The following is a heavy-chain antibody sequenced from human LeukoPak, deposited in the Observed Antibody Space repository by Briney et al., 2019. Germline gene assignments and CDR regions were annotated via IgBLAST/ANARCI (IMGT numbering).Heavy chain of an antibody. CDR2: IKEDGSEK. CDR3: ARIYLKQASAS. J-gene: IGHJ5*02. Sequence: GGSLRLSCAASGFTFSSYAMSWVRQAPGKGLEWVANIKEDGSEKYYVDSVKGRFTISRDNAKNSVSLQMNSLRAEDTAVYYCARIYLKQASASWGQGTLVTVSS. V-gene: IGHV3-7*01. CDR1: GFTFSSYA. D-gene: IGHD3-10*01.